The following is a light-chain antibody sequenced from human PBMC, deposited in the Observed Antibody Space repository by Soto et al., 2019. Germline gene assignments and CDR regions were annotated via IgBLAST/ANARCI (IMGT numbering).Light chain of an antibody. Sequence: EIVLTQSPATLSLSPGERATLSCRASQSVSRYLAWYQQKPGQAPRLLIYDASYRATGVPARFSGSGSGADFTVIIGSLEPEDVALYYWHQRSKWPGTFGQGTKVEIK. J-gene: IGKJ1*01. CDR3: HQRSKWPGT. CDR1: QSVSRY. V-gene: IGKV3-11*01. CDR2: DAS.